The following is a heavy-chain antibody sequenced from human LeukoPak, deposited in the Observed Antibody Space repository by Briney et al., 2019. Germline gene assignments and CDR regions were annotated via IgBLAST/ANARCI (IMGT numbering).Heavy chain of an antibody. CDR3: TRDPVWFGDSSWFDP. J-gene: IGHJ5*02. CDR1: GFTFGDYA. D-gene: IGHD3-10*01. V-gene: IGHV3-49*03. CDR2: IRSKAYGGTT. Sequence: GGSLRLSCTASGFTFGDYAMSWFRQAPGKGLEWVGFIRSKAYGGTTEYAASVKGRFTISRDDSKSIAYLQMNSLKTEDTAVYYCTRDPVWFGDSSWFDPWGQGTLVTVSS.